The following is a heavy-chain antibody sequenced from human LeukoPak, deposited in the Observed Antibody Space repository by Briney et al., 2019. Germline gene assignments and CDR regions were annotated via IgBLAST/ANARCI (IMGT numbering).Heavy chain of an antibody. J-gene: IGHJ4*02. CDR2: INSDGSST. D-gene: IGHD6-6*01. V-gene: IGHV3-74*01. CDR1: GFTFSSYW. Sequence: PGGSLRLSCAASGFTFSSYWMHWVRQAPGEGLVWVSRINSDGSSTSYADSVKGRFTISRDNAKNSLYLQMNSLRAEDTAVYYCAREESSSSGYYFDYWGQGTLVTVSS. CDR3: AREESSSSGYYFDY.